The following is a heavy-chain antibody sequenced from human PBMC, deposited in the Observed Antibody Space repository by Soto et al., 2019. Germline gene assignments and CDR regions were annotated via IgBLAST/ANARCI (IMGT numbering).Heavy chain of an antibody. V-gene: IGHV3-30*18. Sequence: QVQLVESGGGVVQPGRSLRLSCAASGCTFSSYGMHWVRQAPGKGLEWVAVISYDGSNKYYADSVKGRFTISRDNSKNTLYLQMNSLRAEDTAVYYCANGQQQLRLAYFDFWGQGTLVTVSS. CDR2: ISYDGSNK. D-gene: IGHD6-13*01. CDR3: ANGQQQLRLAYFDF. CDR1: GCTFSSYG. J-gene: IGHJ4*02.